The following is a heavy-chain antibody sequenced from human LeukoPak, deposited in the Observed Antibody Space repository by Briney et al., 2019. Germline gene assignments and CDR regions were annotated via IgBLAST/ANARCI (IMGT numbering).Heavy chain of an antibody. Sequence: ASVKVSCKASGYTFTGYYMHWVRQAPGQGLEWMGWINPNSGGTNYAQKFQGRVTMTRDTSISTAYMELSRLRSDDTAVYYCARDYRGSSAPSSIWGQGTLVTVSS. CDR1: GYTFTGYY. V-gene: IGHV1-2*02. J-gene: IGHJ4*02. CDR2: INPNSGGT. D-gene: IGHD6-19*01. CDR3: ARDYRGSSAPSSI.